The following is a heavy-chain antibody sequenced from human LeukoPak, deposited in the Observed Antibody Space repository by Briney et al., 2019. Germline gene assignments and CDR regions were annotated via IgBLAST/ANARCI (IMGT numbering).Heavy chain of an antibody. Sequence: SETLSLTCTVSGDSISSSTYYWGWIRQPPGKGLQWIGSINKIGSPSYNPSLKSRVSISVDTSKNHFSLKLSSVTAADTAVYYCARPGSDGSYYHWGRGTLVTVSS. CDR1: GDSISSSTYY. J-gene: IGHJ5*02. CDR3: ARPGSDGSYYH. D-gene: IGHD1-26*01. V-gene: IGHV4-39*02. CDR2: INKIGSP.